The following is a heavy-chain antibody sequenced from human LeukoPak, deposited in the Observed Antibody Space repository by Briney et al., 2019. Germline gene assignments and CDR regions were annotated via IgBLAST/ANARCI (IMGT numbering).Heavy chain of an antibody. CDR3: ARVLTTYYYDSSGYYDY. Sequence: GGSLRLSCAASGFTFSSYWMSLVRQAPGKGLEWVANIKQDGSEKYYVDSVKGRFTISRDNAKNSLYLQMNSLRAEDTAVYYCARVLTTYYYDSSGYYDYWGQGTLVTVSS. CDR1: GFTFSSYW. J-gene: IGHJ4*02. CDR2: IKQDGSEK. V-gene: IGHV3-7*01. D-gene: IGHD3-22*01.